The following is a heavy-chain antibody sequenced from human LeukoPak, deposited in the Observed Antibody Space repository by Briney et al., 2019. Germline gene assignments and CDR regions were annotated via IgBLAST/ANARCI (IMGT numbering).Heavy chain of an antibody. CDR3: ASSIAVAGMGYYCYYYGMDV. CDR1: GFTFSSYA. Sequence: GGSLRLSCAASGFTFSSYAMSWVRQAPGKGLEWVSAISGSGGSTYYADSVKGRFTISRDNSKNTLYLQMNSLRAEDTAVYYCASSIAVAGMGYYCYYYGMDVWGQGTTVTVSS. J-gene: IGHJ6*02. V-gene: IGHV3-23*01. D-gene: IGHD6-19*01. CDR2: ISGSGGST.